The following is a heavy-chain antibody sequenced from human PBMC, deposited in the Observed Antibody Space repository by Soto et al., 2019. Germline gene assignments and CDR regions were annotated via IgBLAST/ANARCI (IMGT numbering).Heavy chain of an antibody. V-gene: IGHV3-30*03. CDR3: ARWVGGSMSDNSGKYDS. Sequence: QVQLVESGGGVVQPGTSLRLTCAGSGFTFSRNGMHWVRQAPGKGLEWVALVSYDGSKKYYVDSVKGRFTISRDNSENTLYLQMNSLRAEDTAVYYCARWVGGSMSDNSGKYDSWGQGTLVIVSS. CDR1: GFTFSRNG. D-gene: IGHD3-22*01. J-gene: IGHJ5*01. CDR2: VSYDGSKK.